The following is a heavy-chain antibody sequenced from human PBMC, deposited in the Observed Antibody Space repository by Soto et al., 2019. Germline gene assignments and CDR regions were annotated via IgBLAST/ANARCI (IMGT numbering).Heavy chain of an antibody. D-gene: IGHD3-10*01. V-gene: IGHV4-59*01. Sequence: PSETLSLTCTVSGGSMSEYFWSWIRQSPGKGLEWIGYVYYLGSTDHNPSLKSRVTISVDTSKRQFSLKLSSVTVADTAVYYCARDGYDGSGSPYPAYWGPGAQVTVSS. CDR2: VYYLGST. J-gene: IGHJ4*02. CDR1: GGSMSEYF. CDR3: ARDGYDGSGSPYPAY.